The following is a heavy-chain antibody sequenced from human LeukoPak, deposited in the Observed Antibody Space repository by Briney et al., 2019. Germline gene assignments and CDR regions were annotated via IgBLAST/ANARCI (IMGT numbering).Heavy chain of an antibody. D-gene: IGHD3-3*01. CDR1: GGSISSSSYY. V-gene: IGHV4-39*01. Sequence: PSETLSLTCTVSGGSISSSSYYWGWIRQPPGKGLGWFGSIYYSGSTHHNPSLKSRVTISVDTSKNQFSLKLSSVTAADTAVYYCARHDVTIFGVVSATHFDYWGQGTLVTVSS. CDR3: ARHDVTIFGVVSATHFDY. J-gene: IGHJ4*02. CDR2: IYYSGST.